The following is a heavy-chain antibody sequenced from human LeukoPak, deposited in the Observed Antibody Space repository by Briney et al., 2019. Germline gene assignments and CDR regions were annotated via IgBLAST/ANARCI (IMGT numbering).Heavy chain of an antibody. CDR3: ARVFDSGSQAYFYYMDV. CDR2: IYSSGST. Sequence: PSETLSLTGNVSGGSIRGYYWSWIRQPPGKGLEWIGYIYSSGSTNYNPSLKSRVTMSVDTSKNQFSLKVSSVTAADTAVYYCARVFDSGSQAYFYYMDVWGKGTTVTIFS. D-gene: IGHD3-10*01. V-gene: IGHV4-59*01. J-gene: IGHJ6*03. CDR1: GGSIRGYY.